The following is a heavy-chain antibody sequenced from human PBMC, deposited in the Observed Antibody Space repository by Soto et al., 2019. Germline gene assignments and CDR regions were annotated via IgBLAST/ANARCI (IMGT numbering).Heavy chain of an antibody. CDR1: GGSISSGDYY. CDR2: IYYSGST. Sequence: QVQLQESGPGLVKPSQTLSLTCTVSGGSISSGDYYWSWIRQPPGKGLEWIGYIYYSGSTYYNPSLKSRVTISVDTSKTQFSLKLSSVIAAYTAVCYFSIAGDSDTAIPYRMHVWGQGTTVTVSS. J-gene: IGHJ6*02. D-gene: IGHD5-18*01. V-gene: IGHV4-30-4*01. CDR3: SIAGDSDTAIPYRMHV.